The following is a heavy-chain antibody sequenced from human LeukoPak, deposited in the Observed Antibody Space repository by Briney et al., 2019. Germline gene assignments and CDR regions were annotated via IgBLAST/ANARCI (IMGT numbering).Heavy chain of an antibody. CDR1: GGSISSYY. Sequence: SEILSLTCTVSGGSISSYYWSWIRQPPGKGLEWIGYIYYSGSTNYNPSLKSRVTISVDTSKNQFSLKLSSVTAADTAVYYCARTPLWFGDPPFFFDYWGQGTLVTVSS. CDR3: ARTPLWFGDPPFFFDY. CDR2: IYYSGST. J-gene: IGHJ4*02. D-gene: IGHD3-10*01. V-gene: IGHV4-59*01.